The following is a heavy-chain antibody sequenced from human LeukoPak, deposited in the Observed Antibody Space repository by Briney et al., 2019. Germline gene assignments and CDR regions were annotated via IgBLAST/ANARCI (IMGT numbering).Heavy chain of an antibody. D-gene: IGHD6-19*01. CDR3: ARRSSGWYGFDY. J-gene: IGHJ4*02. V-gene: IGHV5-51*01. CDR2: IYPGDSDP. CDR1: GFNFTNYW. Sequence: GESLKISCKGSGFNFTNYWIGWVRQMPGKGLDWMGVIYPGDSDPRYSPSFQGQATISADKSISTAYLQWSSLKASDTAIYYCARRSSGWYGFDYWGQGTLVTVSS.